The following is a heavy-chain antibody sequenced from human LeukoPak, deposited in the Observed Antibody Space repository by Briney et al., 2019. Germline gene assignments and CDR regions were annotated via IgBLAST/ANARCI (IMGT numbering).Heavy chain of an antibody. D-gene: IGHD5-18*01. CDR2: IIPIFGTA. CDR1: GGTFISYA. Sequence: SVKVSCKASGGTFISYAISWVRQAPGQGLEWMGGIIPIFGTANYAQKFQGRVTITADESTSTAYMELSSLRSEDTAVYYCANTGYSYGYYFDYWGQGTLVTVSS. J-gene: IGHJ4*02. V-gene: IGHV1-69*13. CDR3: ANTGYSYGYYFDY.